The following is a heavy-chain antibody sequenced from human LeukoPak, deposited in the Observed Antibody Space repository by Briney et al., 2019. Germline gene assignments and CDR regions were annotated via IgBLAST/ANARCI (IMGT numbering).Heavy chain of an antibody. CDR3: AKGGIFSAYYFDY. V-gene: IGHV3-30*18. Sequence: PGRSLRLSCAASGFTFSSYGMHWVRQAPGKGLEWVAVISYDGSNKYYADSVKGRFTISRDNSKNTLYLQMNSLRAEDTAVYYCAKGGIFSAYYFDYWGQGTLVTVSS. CDR1: GFTFSSYG. D-gene: IGHD3-9*01. J-gene: IGHJ4*02. CDR2: ISYDGSNK.